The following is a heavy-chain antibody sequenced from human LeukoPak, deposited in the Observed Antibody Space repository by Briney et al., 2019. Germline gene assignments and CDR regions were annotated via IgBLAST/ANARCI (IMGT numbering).Heavy chain of an antibody. Sequence: ASVKVSCKTSGYTFTDYGVTWVRQAPGQGLEWMAWISGLNGDRNYAQKIQDRVTVTRETSTSTSYIEVRSLRLDDTAIYFCDRDRFYYATRDVDFWGQGTLVTVSS. V-gene: IGHV1-18*01. J-gene: IGHJ4*02. CDR1: GYTFTDYG. CDR2: ISGLNGDR. CDR3: DRDRFYYATRDVDF. D-gene: IGHD5-24*01.